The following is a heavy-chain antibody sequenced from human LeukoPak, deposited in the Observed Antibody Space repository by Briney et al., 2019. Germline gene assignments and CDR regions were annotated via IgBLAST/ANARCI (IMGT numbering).Heavy chain of an antibody. CDR1: GGSISSGSYY. Sequence: SETLSLTCTVSGGSISSGSYYWSWIRQPAGKGLEWIGRIYTSGSTNYNPSLKSRVTISVDTSKNQFSLKLSSVTAADTAVYYCARDTHYYGSGSYSFYNWFDPWGQGTLVTVSS. J-gene: IGHJ5*02. CDR2: IYTSGST. V-gene: IGHV4-61*02. D-gene: IGHD3-10*01. CDR3: ARDTHYYGSGSYSFYNWFDP.